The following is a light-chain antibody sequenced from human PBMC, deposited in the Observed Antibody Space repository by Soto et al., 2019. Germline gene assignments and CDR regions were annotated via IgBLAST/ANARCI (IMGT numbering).Light chain of an antibody. CDR2: DAS. Sequence: DIQMTQSPSTLSASVEDRVTITCRVSQSISSWLAWYQQKPGKAPKLLIYDASSLESGVPSRFSGSGSGTEFTLTICSLQPDDFATYYCQQYNSYSYTFGQGTRLEIK. CDR1: QSISSW. J-gene: IGKJ5*01. CDR3: QQYNSYSYT. V-gene: IGKV1-5*01.